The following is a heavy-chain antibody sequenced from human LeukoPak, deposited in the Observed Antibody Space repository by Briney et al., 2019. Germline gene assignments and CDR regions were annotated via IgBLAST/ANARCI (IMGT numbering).Heavy chain of an antibody. J-gene: IGHJ4*02. CDR2: IYPGDSDT. D-gene: IGHD6-13*01. CDR1: GYRFTSYW. CDR3: ARRGVRAAAGTAFDY. Sequence: PGESLKISSQGSGYRFTSYWIGWVRQMPGKSLEWMGIIYPGDSDTSYSPSFQGQVTISADKSISTAYLQWSSLKASDTAMYYCARRGVRAAAGTAFDYWGQGTLVTVSS. V-gene: IGHV5-51*01.